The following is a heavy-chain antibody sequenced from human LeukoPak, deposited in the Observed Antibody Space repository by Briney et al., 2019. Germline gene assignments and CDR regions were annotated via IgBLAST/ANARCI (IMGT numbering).Heavy chain of an antibody. CDR2: FKSTTDGGTT. CDR3: AKDPGHCTSPFCYENY. Sequence: PGGSLRLSCAASGFTFTNAWMYWVRQAPGKGLEWVGRFKSTTDGGTTDYAAPVKGRFTISRDDSKNTLYPQMNSLRAEDTAVCYCAKDPGHCTSPFCYENYWGQGTLVTVSS. J-gene: IGHJ4*02. CDR1: GFTFTNAW. V-gene: IGHV3-15*01. D-gene: IGHD2-2*01.